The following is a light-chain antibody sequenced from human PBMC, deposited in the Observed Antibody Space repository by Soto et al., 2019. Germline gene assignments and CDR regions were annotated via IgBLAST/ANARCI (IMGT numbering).Light chain of an antibody. J-gene: IGKJ5*01. CDR1: QSVRSNY. CDR3: QQYGTSPTT. V-gene: IGKV3-20*01. CDR2: GAS. Sequence: EIVLMQSPDTLPLSPGERVILSCRASQSVRSNYVTWYQQKPGQAPRPLMFGASIRAAGIPDRFSGSGSGTDFTLTISRLEPEDFGVYYCQQYGTSPTTFGQGTRLDIK.